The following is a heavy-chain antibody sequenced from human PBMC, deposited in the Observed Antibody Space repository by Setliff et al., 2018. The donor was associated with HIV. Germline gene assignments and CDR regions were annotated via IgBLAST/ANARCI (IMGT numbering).Heavy chain of an antibody. CDR1: GFTFSSYS. D-gene: IGHD6-19*01. J-gene: IGHJ4*02. Sequence: GGSLRLSCAASGFTFSSYSMNWVRQAPGKGLEWVSGINWNGGSTGYADSVKGRFTISRDNAKNSLYLQMNSLRAEDTAVYYCAMSPYSSGLFDYWGQGTLVTVSS. CDR3: AMSPYSSGLFDY. V-gene: IGHV3-20*04. CDR2: INWNGGST.